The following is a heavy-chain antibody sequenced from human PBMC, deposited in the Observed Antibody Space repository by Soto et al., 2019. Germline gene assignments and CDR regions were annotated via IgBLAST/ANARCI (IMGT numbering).Heavy chain of an antibody. CDR1: GGTFSSCA. D-gene: IGHD6-6*01. V-gene: IGHV1-69*13. CDR3: ARVAYEEQLVFGNYWFDP. J-gene: IGHJ5*02. CDR2: IIPIFGTA. Sequence: GASVKVSCKASGGTFSSCAISWVRQAPGQGLEWMGGIIPIFGTANYAQKFQGRVTITADESTSTAYMELSSLRSEDTAVYYCARVAYEEQLVFGNYWFDPWGQGTLVTVSS.